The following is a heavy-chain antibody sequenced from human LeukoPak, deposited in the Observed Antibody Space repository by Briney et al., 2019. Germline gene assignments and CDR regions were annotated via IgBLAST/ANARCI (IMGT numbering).Heavy chain of an antibody. CDR3: ARGLSTIFGVVIMEAFDI. D-gene: IGHD3-3*01. CDR1: GGSISSYY. J-gene: IGHJ3*02. V-gene: IGHV4-59*12. Sequence: SETLSLTCSVSGGSISSYYWSWIRQPPGKGPEWIGYINNSGSTNYNPSVKSRVTISVDTSKNQFSLKLSSVTAADTAVYYCARGLSTIFGVVIMEAFDIWGQGTMVTVSS. CDR2: INNSGST.